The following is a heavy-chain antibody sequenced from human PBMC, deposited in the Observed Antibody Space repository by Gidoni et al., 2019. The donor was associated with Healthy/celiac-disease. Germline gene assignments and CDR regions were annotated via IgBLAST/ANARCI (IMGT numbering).Heavy chain of an antibody. J-gene: IGHJ2*01. CDR1: GFTVSSNY. D-gene: IGHD4-17*01. CDR3: ARENYGGNSVPGIVESNWYFDL. CDR2: IYSGGST. V-gene: IGHV3-53*01. Sequence: EVQLVESGGGLIQPGGSLRLSCAASGFTVSSNYMSWVRQAPGKGLEWVSVIYSGGSTYYADSVKGRFTISRDNSKNTLYLQMNSLRAEDTAVYYCARENYGGNSVPGIVESNWYFDLWGRGTLVTVSS.